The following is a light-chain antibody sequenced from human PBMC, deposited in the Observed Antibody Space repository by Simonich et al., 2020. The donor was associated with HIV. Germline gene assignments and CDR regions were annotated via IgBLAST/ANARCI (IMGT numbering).Light chain of an antibody. V-gene: IGKV3-20*01. CDR1: QSVSSSF. J-gene: IGKJ1*01. CDR2: GAS. CDR3: QQYGSSPLT. Sequence: EIVLTQSPGTLSLSPGERATLSCRASQSVSSSFLAWYQQKPGQAPRLLIYGASSRATGIPDRFRGSGSGTDFTLTISRLEPEDFAVYYCQQYGSSPLTFGQGTKVEI.